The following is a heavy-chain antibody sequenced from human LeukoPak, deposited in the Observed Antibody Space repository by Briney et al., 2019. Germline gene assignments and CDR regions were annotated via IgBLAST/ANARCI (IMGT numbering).Heavy chain of an antibody. CDR1: GSTFSSYA. J-gene: IGHJ4*02. CDR2: ISGSGGST. Sequence: GGSLRLSCAASGSTFSSYAMSWVRQAPGKGLEWVSTISGSGGSTYYADSVKGRFTISRDNSKNTLYLQMNSLRAEDTAAYYCAKLWDSGTYFYFDYWGQGTLVTVSS. CDR3: AKLWDSGTYFYFDY. D-gene: IGHD1-26*01. V-gene: IGHV3-23*01.